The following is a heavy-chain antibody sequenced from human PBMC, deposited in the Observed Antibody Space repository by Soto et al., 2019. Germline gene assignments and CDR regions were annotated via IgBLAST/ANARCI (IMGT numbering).Heavy chain of an antibody. D-gene: IGHD3-16*02. J-gene: IGHJ4*02. CDR1: GGSISSGDYY. CDR2: IYYSGST. CDR3: ARDRIMITFGGVIVGDY. V-gene: IGHV4-30-4*01. Sequence: QVQLQESGPGLVKPSQTLSLTCTVSGGSISSGDYYWSWIRQPPGKGLEWIGYIYYSGSTYYNPSLKSRVTISVDTSKNQFSLKLSSVTAADTAVYYCARDRIMITFGGVIVGDYWGQGTLVTVSS.